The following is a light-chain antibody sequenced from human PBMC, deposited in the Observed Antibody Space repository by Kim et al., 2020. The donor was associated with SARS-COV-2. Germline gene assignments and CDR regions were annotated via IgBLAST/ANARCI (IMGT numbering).Light chain of an antibody. CDR1: QRVISST. CDR2: GAT. CDR3: QQYGTSHGWP. J-gene: IGKJ1*01. Sequence: PADRSTLCCRASQRVISSTFAWYQHKPGQAPRLLIYGATSRAIGIPDRFSGSGSGTDFTLIISKLEPEDFAVYYCQQYGTSHGWPFGQGTKVDIK. V-gene: IGKV3-20*01.